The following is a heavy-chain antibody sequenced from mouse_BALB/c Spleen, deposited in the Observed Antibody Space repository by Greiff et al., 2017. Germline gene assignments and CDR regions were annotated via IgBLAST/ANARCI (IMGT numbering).Heavy chain of an antibody. J-gene: IGHJ2*01. CDR1: GFSLSTSGMC. CDR3: ARVEDTTAHFDY. V-gene: IGHV8-8*01. D-gene: IGHD1-2*01. CDR2: IWWDDDK. Sequence: QVTLKESGPGILQPSQTLSLTCSFSGFSLSTSGMCVGWIRQPSGKGLEWLAHIWWDDDKRYNPALKSRLTSSKDTSSNQVFLKIASVDTADTAIYYCARVEDTTAHFDYWGQGTTLTVSS.